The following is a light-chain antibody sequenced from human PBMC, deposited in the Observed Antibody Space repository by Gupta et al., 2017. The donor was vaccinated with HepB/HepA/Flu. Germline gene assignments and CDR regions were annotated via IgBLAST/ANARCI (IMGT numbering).Light chain of an antibody. CDR2: GAS. J-gene: IGKJ1*01. Sequence: ELVLPQSPGTLSLSPGERATLSCRASQSVSNNYLAWYQQKPGQAPTVLIYGASSRVTGVPDRFSGSGSGTDFTRTISRLEPEDFAVYYCQHYVREPWTCGQGTKVEIK. CDR3: QHYVREPWT. CDR1: QSVSNNY. V-gene: IGKV3-20*01.